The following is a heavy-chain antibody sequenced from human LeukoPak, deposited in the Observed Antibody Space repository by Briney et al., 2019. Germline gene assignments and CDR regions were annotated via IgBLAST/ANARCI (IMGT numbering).Heavy chain of an antibody. CDR3: ARDERSIQFNF. J-gene: IGHJ4*02. CDR1: GFTFNIYG. CDR2: IGGSGSHT. Sequence: PGGSLRLSCAASGFTFNIYGMNWVRQAPGKGLEWVSGIGGSGSHTYYADSVKGRFTISRDNSKNTMYLHMNSLRAEDTALYCCARDERSIQFNFWGQGTLVTVSS. V-gene: IGHV3-23*01. D-gene: IGHD5-24*01.